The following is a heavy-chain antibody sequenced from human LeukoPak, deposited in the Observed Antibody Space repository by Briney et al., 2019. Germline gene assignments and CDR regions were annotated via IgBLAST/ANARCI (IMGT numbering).Heavy chain of an antibody. V-gene: IGHV4-34*01. Sequence: SETLSLTCAVYGGSFSGYYWSWIRQPPGKGLEWIGEINHSGSTNYNPSLKSRVTISVDTSKNQFSLKLSSVTAADTAVYYCARRRGPRGATRFAYAFDIWGQGTMVTVSS. CDR2: INHSGST. CDR3: ARRRGPRGATRFAYAFDI. D-gene: IGHD1-26*01. CDR1: GGSFSGYY. J-gene: IGHJ3*02.